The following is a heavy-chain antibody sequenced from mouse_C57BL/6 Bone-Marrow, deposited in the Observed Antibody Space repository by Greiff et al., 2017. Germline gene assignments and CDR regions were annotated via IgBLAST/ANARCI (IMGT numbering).Heavy chain of an antibody. D-gene: IGHD4-1*01. V-gene: IGHV1-66*01. CDR1: GYSFTSYY. CDR3: ANWCYWYFDV. J-gene: IGHJ1*03. CDR2: IYPGSGNT. Sequence: QVQLQQSGPELVKPGASVKISCKASGYSFTSYYIHWVKQRPGQGLEWIGWIYPGSGNTKYNEKFKGKATLTADTSSSTAYMLLSSLSAEDSAVYYCANWCYWYFDVWGTGTTVTVSS.